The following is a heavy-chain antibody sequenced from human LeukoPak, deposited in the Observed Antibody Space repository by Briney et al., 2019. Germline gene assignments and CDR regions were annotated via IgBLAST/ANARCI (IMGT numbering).Heavy chain of an antibody. CDR3: ARDLRLRGPTGGY. Sequence: GGSLRLSCAASGFAFSSYSMNWGRQAPGKGLEWFSYISSSSSTIYYADSVKGRFTISRDNAKNSLYLQMNSLRDEDTAVYYCARDLRLRGPTGGYWGQGTLVTVSS. D-gene: IGHD4-17*01. CDR1: GFAFSSYS. CDR2: ISSSSSTI. J-gene: IGHJ4*02. V-gene: IGHV3-48*02.